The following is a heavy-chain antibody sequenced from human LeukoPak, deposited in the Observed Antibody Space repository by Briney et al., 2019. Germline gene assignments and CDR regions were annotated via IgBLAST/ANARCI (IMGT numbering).Heavy chain of an antibody. CDR3: ARESGIAAALDL. Sequence: GGSLRLSCADSGFTFSSHWMHWVRQAPGKGLVWVSRIKYDASSTSYADSVKGRFTISRDNAKNTLYLQMNSLRAEDTAVYYCARESGIAAALDLWGQGTLVTVSS. V-gene: IGHV3-74*01. CDR2: IKYDASST. CDR1: GFTFSSHW. J-gene: IGHJ5*02. D-gene: IGHD6-13*01.